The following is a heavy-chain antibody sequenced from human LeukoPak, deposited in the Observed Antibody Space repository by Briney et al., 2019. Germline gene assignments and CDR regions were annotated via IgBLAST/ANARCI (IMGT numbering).Heavy chain of an antibody. CDR3: ARAYDFPDY. J-gene: IGHJ4*02. Sequence: ASVKVSCKASGYTFSGYYIHWVRQAPGKGLEWIGRINPNSGSPNYTQKFQGRVTMTRDTSISTAYMELSSLRSEDTAVYYCARAYDFPDYWGQGTLVTVSS. CDR1: GYTFSGYY. V-gene: IGHV1-2*06. D-gene: IGHD3-3*01. CDR2: INPNSGSP.